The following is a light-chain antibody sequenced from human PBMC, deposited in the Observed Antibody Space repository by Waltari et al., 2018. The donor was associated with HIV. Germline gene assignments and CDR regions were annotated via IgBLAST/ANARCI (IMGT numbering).Light chain of an antibody. CDR3: LLSYSGAQWV. Sequence: QAVVTQEPSLTVSPGGTVTPTCGSSTGAVTSGHSPFWFQQKPGQAPRTLIYDTNTKHSWTPARFSGSLLGGKAALTLSGAQPEDEAEYYCLLSYSGAQWVFGGGTKLTVL. V-gene: IGLV7-46*01. J-gene: IGLJ3*02. CDR2: DTN. CDR1: TGAVTSGHS.